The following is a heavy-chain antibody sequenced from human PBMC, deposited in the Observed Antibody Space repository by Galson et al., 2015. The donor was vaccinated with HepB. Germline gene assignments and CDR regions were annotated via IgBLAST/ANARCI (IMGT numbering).Heavy chain of an antibody. CDR2: ISTGTTI. CDR3: ARDCYGDYSFDY. J-gene: IGHJ4*02. Sequence: SLRLSCAASGFTFSSFSMNWVRQAPGKGLEWVSYISTGTTIYYADSVKGRFTISRDNAKNSLYLQMNSLRDEDTAVYYCARDCYGDYSFDYWGQGTLVTVSS. D-gene: IGHD4-17*01. V-gene: IGHV3-48*02. CDR1: GFTFSSFS.